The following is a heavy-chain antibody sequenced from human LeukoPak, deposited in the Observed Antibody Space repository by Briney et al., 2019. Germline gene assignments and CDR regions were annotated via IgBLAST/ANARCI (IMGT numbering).Heavy chain of an antibody. CDR3: VSVSSGYYFDY. D-gene: IGHD3-22*01. Sequence: GVSLRLSCSASGFTFSTHAMHWVRQAPGRGLEYVSAISDYGTSTYYADSVKGRFTISRDNSQNTLYLQMSSLKPEDTAVYYCVSVSSGYYFDYWGQGTLVTVSS. CDR1: GFTFSTHA. J-gene: IGHJ4*02. V-gene: IGHV3-64D*06. CDR2: ISDYGTST.